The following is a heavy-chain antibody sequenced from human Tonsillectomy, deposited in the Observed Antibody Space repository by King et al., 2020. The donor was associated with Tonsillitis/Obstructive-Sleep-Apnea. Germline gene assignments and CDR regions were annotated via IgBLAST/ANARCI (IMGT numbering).Heavy chain of an antibody. CDR1: GGSFSGYY. D-gene: IGHD3-3*01. CDR3: ARVLQFLEWFPYMDV. V-gene: IGHV4-34*01. J-gene: IGHJ6*03. Sequence: VQLPQWGAGLLKPSETLSLTCAVYGGSFSGYYWSWIRQPPGKGLEWIGEINHSGSTNYNPSLKSRVTISVDTSKNQFSLKLSSVTAADTAVYYCARVLQFLEWFPYMDVWGKGTTVTVSS. CDR2: INHSGST.